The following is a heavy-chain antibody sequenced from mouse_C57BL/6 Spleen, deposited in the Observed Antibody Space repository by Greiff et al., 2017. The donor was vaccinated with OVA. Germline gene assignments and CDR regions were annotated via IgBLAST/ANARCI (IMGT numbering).Heavy chain of an antibody. CDR2: IWSGGST. V-gene: IGHV2-2*01. J-gene: IGHJ2*01. D-gene: IGHD1-1*01. CDR1: GFSLTSYG. Sequence: QVQLQQSGPGLVQPSQSLSITCTVSGFSLTSYGVHWVRQSPGKGLEWLGVIWSGGSTDYNAAFISRLSISKDNSKSQVFFKMNSLQADDTAIYYCARNYYGPVYYLDDWGQGTTLTVSS. CDR3: ARNYYGPVYYLDD.